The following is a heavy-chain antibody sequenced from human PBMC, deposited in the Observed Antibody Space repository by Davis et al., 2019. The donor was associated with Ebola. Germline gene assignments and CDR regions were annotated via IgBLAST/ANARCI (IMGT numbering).Heavy chain of an antibody. CDR2: ISWNSGSI. V-gene: IGHV3-9*01. CDR3: AKEGTIFGVVGGMDV. D-gene: IGHD3-3*01. J-gene: IGHJ6*02. CDR1: GFTFDAYA. Sequence: GGSLRLSCAASGFTFDAYAMHWVRQAPGKGLEWVSGISWNSGSIGYADSVKGRFTISRDNAKNSLYLQMNSLRAEDTALYYCAKEGTIFGVVGGMDVWGQGTTVTVSS.